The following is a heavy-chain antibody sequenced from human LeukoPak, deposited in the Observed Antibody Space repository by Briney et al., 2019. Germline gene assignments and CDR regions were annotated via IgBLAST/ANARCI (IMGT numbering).Heavy chain of an antibody. CDR3: ARVSGSGSYYSAYNWFDP. V-gene: IGHV5-51*01. Sequence: GESLKISCKGSGYSFTSYWIGWVRQMPGKGLEWMGIIYPGDSDTRYSPSFQGQVTISADKSISTAYLQWSSLKASDTAMYYCARVSGSGSYYSAYNWFDPWGQGTLVTVSS. CDR2: IYPGDSDT. D-gene: IGHD3-10*01. J-gene: IGHJ5*02. CDR1: GYSFTSYW.